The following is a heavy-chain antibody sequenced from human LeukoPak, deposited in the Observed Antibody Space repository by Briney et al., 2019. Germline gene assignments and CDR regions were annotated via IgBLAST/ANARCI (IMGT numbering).Heavy chain of an antibody. J-gene: IGHJ4*02. Sequence: GASVKVSCKASGYSFTSHYMHWVRQAPGQGLEWMGLINPSGSSTLYAQKFQGRVTMTEDTSTDTAYMELSSLRSEDTAVYYCATLPKNYDSSGYYSRWGQGTLVTVSS. CDR3: ATLPKNYDSSGYYSR. D-gene: IGHD3-22*01. CDR2: INPSGSST. CDR1: GYSFTSHY. V-gene: IGHV1-46*01.